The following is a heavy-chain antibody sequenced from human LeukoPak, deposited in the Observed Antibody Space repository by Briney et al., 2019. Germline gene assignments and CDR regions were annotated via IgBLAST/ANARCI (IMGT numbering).Heavy chain of an antibody. J-gene: IGHJ6*04. CDR2: ISHSSTYI. CDR3: AELGITMIGGV. Sequence: GGSLRLSCAASGFTFSSYTMNWVRQAPGKGLEWVSSISHSSTYIYFADSVKGRFTISRDNAENSLYLQMNSLRAEDTAVYYCAELGITMIGGVWGKGTTVTISS. V-gene: IGHV3-21*01. CDR1: GFTFSSYT. D-gene: IGHD3-10*02.